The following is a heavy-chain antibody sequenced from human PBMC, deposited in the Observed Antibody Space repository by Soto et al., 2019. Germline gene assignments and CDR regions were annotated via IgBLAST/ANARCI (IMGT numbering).Heavy chain of an antibody. D-gene: IGHD1-20*01. CDR1: GFTFSSYS. J-gene: IGHJ4*02. V-gene: IGHV3-48*02. Sequence: EVQLVESGGGLVQPGGSLRLSCAASGFTFSSYSMNWVRQAPGKGLEWVSYISSSSSTIYYADSVKGRFTISRDNAKNCLYVKRNGVRDEHGAGYYWGGVLGGSIRGTGGGSGDWGQGTLVTVSS. CDR3: GGVLGGSIRGTGGGSGD. CDR2: ISSSSSTI.